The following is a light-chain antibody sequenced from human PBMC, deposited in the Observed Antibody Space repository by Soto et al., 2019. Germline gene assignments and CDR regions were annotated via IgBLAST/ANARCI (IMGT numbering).Light chain of an antibody. V-gene: IGKV1-17*01. CDR2: AAS. Sequence: DIQMTQSPSSLSASVGDRVTITCRASQGIRNGLGWYQQKPGKAPKRLIYAASSLQSGVPSRFSGSGSGTEFTLTISSLQPEDFATYYCLQHNSYPPRFGGGTKVEIK. CDR1: QGIRNG. J-gene: IGKJ4*01. CDR3: LQHNSYPPR.